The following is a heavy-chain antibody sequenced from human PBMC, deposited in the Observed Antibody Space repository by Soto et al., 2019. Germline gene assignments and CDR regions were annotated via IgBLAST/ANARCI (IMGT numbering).Heavy chain of an antibody. Sequence: SLRLSCAASGFTFSTYSMNWVRQAPGKGLEWVSSISGSGNYTHYADFLRGRFTISRDNAKTSLYLQMNSLRAEDTAVYYCAREGINNYNEYYFDSWGQGTVVTVSS. CDR1: GFTFSTYS. V-gene: IGHV3-21*01. CDR2: ISGSGNYT. J-gene: IGHJ4*02. CDR3: AREGINNYNEYYFDS. D-gene: IGHD4-4*01.